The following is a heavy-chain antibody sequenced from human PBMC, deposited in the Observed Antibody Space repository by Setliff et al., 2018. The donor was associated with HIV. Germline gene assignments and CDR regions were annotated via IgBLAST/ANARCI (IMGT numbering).Heavy chain of an antibody. V-gene: IGHV3-48*01. CDR1: GFTFSDCS. D-gene: IGHD4-17*01. J-gene: IGHJ6*03. CDR2: ITSTGSTI. CDR3: ARGPTTVTNYYYYMDV. Sequence: GGSLRLSCAASGFTFSDCSMNWVRQAPGKGLEWISYITSTGSTIFYADSVKGRFTISRDNDKNSLYLQMNGLRAVDTAVYYCARGPTTVTNYYYYMDVWGKGTTVTVSS.